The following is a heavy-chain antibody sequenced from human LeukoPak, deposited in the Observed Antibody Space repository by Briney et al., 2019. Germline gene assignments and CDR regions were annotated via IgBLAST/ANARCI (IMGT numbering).Heavy chain of an antibody. CDR3: ARDTGGYPDY. CDR2: ISSSGSTI. D-gene: IGHD5-12*01. J-gene: IGHJ4*02. Sequence: GGSLRLSCAASGFTFSSYEMNWVRQAPGKGLEWVSYISSSGSTIYYADSVKGRFTISRDNAKNSLYLQMNSLRAEDTAVYCCARDTGGYPDYWGQGTLVTVSS. V-gene: IGHV3-48*03. CDR1: GFTFSSYE.